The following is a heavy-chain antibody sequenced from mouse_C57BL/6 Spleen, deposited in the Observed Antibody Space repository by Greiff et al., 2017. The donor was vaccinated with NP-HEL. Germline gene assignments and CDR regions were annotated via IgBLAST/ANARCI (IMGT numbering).Heavy chain of an antibody. CDR2: INPNNGGT. V-gene: IGHV1-18*01. CDR1: GYTFTDYN. D-gene: IGHD2-2*01. CDR3: ASRGLRRGYYFDY. Sequence: VQLKESGPELVKPGASVKIPCKASGYTFTDYNMDWVKQSHGKSLEWIGDINPNNGGTIYNQKFKGKATLTVDKSSSTAYMELSSLTSEDTAVYYCASRGLRRGYYFDYWGQGTTLTVSS. J-gene: IGHJ2*01.